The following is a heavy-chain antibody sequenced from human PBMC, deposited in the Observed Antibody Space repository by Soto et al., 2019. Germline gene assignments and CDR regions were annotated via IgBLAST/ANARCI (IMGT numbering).Heavy chain of an antibody. D-gene: IGHD3-22*01. Sequence: QVRLQESGPGLVKPSQTLSLTCTVSGGSISSGDYYWTWIRQHPGKGLEWIGYIKYSGSTYYNTSLKRRVTISVDTSKNQFSLKLSSVTAADTAVYYCARVLRITMIVVVDPDAFDIWGQGTMVTVSS. CDR3: ARVLRITMIVVVDPDAFDI. V-gene: IGHV4-31*03. J-gene: IGHJ3*02. CDR1: GGSISSGDYY. CDR2: IKYSGST.